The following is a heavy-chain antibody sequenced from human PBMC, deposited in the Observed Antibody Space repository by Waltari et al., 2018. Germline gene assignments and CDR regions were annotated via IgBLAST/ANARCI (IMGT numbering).Heavy chain of an antibody. CDR2: IFSNDEK. D-gene: IGHD6-13*01. CDR3: AWLRYSSSWFFDY. Sequence: QVTLKESGPVLVKPTETLTLTCTVSGFSLSNARMGVSWIRQPPGKALEWLAHIFSNDEKSYSTSLKSRLTSSKDTSKSQVVLTMTNMDPVDTATYYCAWLRYSSSWFFDYWGQGTLVTVSS. CDR1: GFSLSNARMG. J-gene: IGHJ4*02. V-gene: IGHV2-26*04.